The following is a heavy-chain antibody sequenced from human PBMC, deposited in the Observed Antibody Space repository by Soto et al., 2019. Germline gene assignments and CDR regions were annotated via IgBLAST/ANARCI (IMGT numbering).Heavy chain of an antibody. D-gene: IGHD3-3*01. CDR3: AKDGVVRPLDAFDI. Sequence: VQLVESGGGVVQPGRSLRLSCAASGFTFSSYGMHWVRQAPGKGLEWVAVISYDGSNKYYADSVKGRFTISRDNSKNTLYLQMNSLRAEDTAVYYCAKDGVVRPLDAFDIWGQGTMVTVSS. CDR2: ISYDGSNK. V-gene: IGHV3-30*18. CDR1: GFTFSSYG. J-gene: IGHJ3*02.